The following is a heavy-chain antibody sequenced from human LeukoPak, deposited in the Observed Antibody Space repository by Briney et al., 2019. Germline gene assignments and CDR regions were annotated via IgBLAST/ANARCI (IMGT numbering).Heavy chain of an antibody. CDR3: AKGRDKYQLLSKNWFDP. CDR2: ISWNSGSI. V-gene: IGHV3-9*01. CDR1: GFTFDDYA. J-gene: IGHJ5*02. D-gene: IGHD2-2*01. Sequence: GGSLRLSCAAFGFTFDDYAMHWVRHAPGKGLEWVSGISWNSGSIGYADSVKGRFTISRDNAKNSLYLQMNSLRAEDAALYYCAKGRDKYQLLSKNWFDPWGQGTLVTVSP.